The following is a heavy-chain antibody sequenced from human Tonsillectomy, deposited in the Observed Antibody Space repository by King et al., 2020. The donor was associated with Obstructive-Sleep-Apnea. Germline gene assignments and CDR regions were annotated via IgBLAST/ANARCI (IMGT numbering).Heavy chain of an antibody. CDR3: AKDTSSVAY. CDR1: GFIFSNYA. V-gene: IGHV3-30*02. D-gene: IGHD1-1*01. CDR2: IRYDGSNK. Sequence: QLVQSGGGVVQPGGSLRLSCAASGFIFSNYAMHWVRQAPGKWLEWVAFIRYDGSNKYYADSVKGRFTISRDNSKNTLYLQMNSLRTEDTAVYYCAKDTSSVAYWGQGTLVTVSS. J-gene: IGHJ4*02.